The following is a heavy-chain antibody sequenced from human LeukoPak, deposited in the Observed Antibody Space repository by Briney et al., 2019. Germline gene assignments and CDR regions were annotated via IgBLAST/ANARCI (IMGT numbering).Heavy chain of an antibody. CDR2: INPSGGST. J-gene: IGHJ4*02. CDR1: GYSFTTYY. CDR3: ARDLGNLYYFDY. D-gene: IGHD4-23*01. V-gene: IGHV1-46*01. Sequence: ASVKVSCKASGYSFTTYYIHWVRQAPGQGLEWMGIINPSGGSTSYAQRFQGRVTMTWDTSTSTVYMELSSLRSEDTAVYYCARDLGNLYYFDYWGQGTLVTVSS.